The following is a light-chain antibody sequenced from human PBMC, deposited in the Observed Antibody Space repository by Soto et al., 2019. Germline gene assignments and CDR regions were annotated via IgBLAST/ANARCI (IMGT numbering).Light chain of an antibody. Sequence: EIVLTQSPATLSLSPGERATLSCRASRSVSSSYLAWYQQKPGQPPRLLIYGASSRATGIPDRFSGSGSGTEFTLTISSLQPDDFATYYCQQYNSYWTFGQGTKVDIK. V-gene: IGKV3-20*01. J-gene: IGKJ1*01. CDR3: QQYNSYWT. CDR1: RSVSSSY. CDR2: GAS.